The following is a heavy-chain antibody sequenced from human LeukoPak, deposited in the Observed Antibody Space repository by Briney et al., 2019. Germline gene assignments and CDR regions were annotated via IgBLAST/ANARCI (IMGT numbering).Heavy chain of an antibody. Sequence: TPSETLSLTYTVSGGSISSGSYYWSWIRQPAGKGLEWIGRIYTSGSTNYNPSLKSRVTISVDTSKNQFSLKLSSVTAADTAVYYCASINYDILTGALYFQHWGQGTLVTVSS. CDR1: GGSISSGSYY. CDR3: ASINYDILTGALYFQH. V-gene: IGHV4-61*02. J-gene: IGHJ1*01. D-gene: IGHD3-9*01. CDR2: IYTSGST.